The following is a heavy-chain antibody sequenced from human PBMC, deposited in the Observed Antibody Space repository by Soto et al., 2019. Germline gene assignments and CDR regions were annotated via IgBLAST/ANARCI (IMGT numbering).Heavy chain of an antibody. V-gene: IGHV1-69*13. J-gene: IGHJ5*02. CDR2: IIPIFGTA. CDR1: GGTFSSYA. D-gene: IGHD2-15*01. Sequence: ASVKVSCKASGGTFSSYAISWVRQAPGQGLEWMGGIIPIFGTANYAQKFQGRVTITADESTSTAYMELSSLRSEDTAVYYCARYIVVSSSLCWFDPWGQGTLVTVSS. CDR3: ARYIVVSSSLCWFDP.